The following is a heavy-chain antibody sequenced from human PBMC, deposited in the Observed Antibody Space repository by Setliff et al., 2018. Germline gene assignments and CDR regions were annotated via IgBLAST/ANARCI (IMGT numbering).Heavy chain of an antibody. CDR3: VRAFWTYSDYASLACFDY. CDR1: GFSFSTYA. CDR2: IWYDGSNI. V-gene: IGHV3-33*01. J-gene: IGHJ4*02. Sequence: PGESLKISCAASGFSFSTYAMHWVRQAPGKGLEWVALIWYDGSNIHYVDSVKGRFTISRDNAKNSLYLQMNSLRAEDTAVYYCVRAFWTYSDYASLACFDYWGQGALVTVSS. D-gene: IGHD5-12*01.